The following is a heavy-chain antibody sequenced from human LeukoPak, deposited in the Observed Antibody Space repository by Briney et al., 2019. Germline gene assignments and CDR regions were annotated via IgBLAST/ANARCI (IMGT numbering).Heavy chain of an antibody. CDR3: TRDPYSNGWVDY. D-gene: IGHD6-19*01. V-gene: IGHV3-74*01. CDR2: INSINGDGSST. J-gene: IGHJ4*02. Sequence: GGSLRLSCAASGFTFTDYWMHWVRQAPGKGLVWVSRINSINGDGSSTSYVDSVKGRFTISRDNAKNTLYLQMNSLRAEDTAVYYCTRDPYSNGWVDYWGQGTLVTVSS. CDR1: GFTFTDYW.